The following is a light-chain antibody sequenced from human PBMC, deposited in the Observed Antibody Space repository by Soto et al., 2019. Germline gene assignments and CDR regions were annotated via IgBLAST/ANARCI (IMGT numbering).Light chain of an antibody. J-gene: IGKJ1*01. V-gene: IGKV3-15*01. CDR1: QSVSSN. Sequence: EIVMTQSPATLSVSPGERATLSCRASQSVSSNLAWYQQKPGQAPRLLIYGASTRATGIPARFSGSGSVTGFNLTISSLQSDDLAVYYCQHYNYWRRTSGQGTKVEI. CDR3: QHYNYWRRT. CDR2: GAS.